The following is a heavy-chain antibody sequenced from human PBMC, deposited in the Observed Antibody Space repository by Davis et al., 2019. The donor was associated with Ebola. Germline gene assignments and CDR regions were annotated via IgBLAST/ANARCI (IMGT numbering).Heavy chain of an antibody. CDR1: GVSISSYY. D-gene: IGHD6-19*01. J-gene: IGHJ4*02. V-gene: IGHV4-59*01. CDR3: TRGRGSVAVAGTFDY. CDR2: IHDSGST. Sequence: MPSETLSLTCTVSGVSISSYYWSWIRQPPGKTLEWIGYIHDSGSTNDNPSLQSRVTMSVDMSRNQFSLKLRSVAAADTAVYYCTRGRGSVAVAGTFDYWGRGTLVTVSS.